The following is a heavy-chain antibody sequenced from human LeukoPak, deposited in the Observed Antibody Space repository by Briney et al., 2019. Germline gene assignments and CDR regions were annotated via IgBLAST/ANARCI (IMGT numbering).Heavy chain of an antibody. D-gene: IGHD1-26*01. CDR2: IQYDGNHQ. CDR3: AKDGMVGATTGLYYFDY. V-gene: IGHV3-30*02. Sequence: GGSMRLSCAASGFTFSRYGLLWVRQAPGKGLDVVTFIQYDGNHQYYADSVKGRFTISRDNSKNTFYLQMNSLRAEDTAVYYCAKDGMVGATTGLYYFDYWGQGILVTVSS. CDR1: GFTFSRYG. J-gene: IGHJ4*02.